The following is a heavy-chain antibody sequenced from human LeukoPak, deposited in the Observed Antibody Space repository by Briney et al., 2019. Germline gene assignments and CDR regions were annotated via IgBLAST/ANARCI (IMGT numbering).Heavy chain of an antibody. CDR2: ISGSGGST. CDR3: ADSFYYDNSGTRGDY. D-gene: IGHD3-22*01. Sequence: GGSLRLSCAASGFTFSSYAMSWVRQAPGKGLEWVSAISGSGGSTYYADSVKGRFTISRDNSKNTLYLQMNSLRAEDTAVYYCADSFYYDNSGTRGDYWGQGTLVTVSS. J-gene: IGHJ4*02. V-gene: IGHV3-23*01. CDR1: GFTFSSYA.